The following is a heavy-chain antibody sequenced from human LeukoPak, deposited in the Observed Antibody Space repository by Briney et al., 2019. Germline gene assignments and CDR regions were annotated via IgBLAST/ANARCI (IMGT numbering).Heavy chain of an antibody. CDR2: INHSGST. D-gene: IGHD6-13*01. CDR3: ARGLGITAAAGWTVWFDP. J-gene: IGHJ5*02. CDR1: GGSFSAYY. Sequence: SETLSLSCAVYGGSFSAYYWSWIRQPPGKGLEWIGEINHSGSTNYNPSLKSRVTISVDTSKNQFSLKLSSVTAADTAVYYCARGLGITAAAGWTVWFDPWGQGTLVTVSS. V-gene: IGHV4-34*01.